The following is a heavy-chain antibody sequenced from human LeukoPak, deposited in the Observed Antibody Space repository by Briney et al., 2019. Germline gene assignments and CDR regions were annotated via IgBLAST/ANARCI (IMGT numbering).Heavy chain of an antibody. D-gene: IGHD7-27*01. CDR2: IYYSGST. Sequence: TSETLSLTCTVSGGSISSHYWSWIRQPPGKGLEWIGYIYYSGSTNYNPSLKNRVTISVDTSKKQFSLKLSSVTAADTAVYYCARSNWGSDSYDYYTYVRGKGTTVTVSS. CDR3: ARSNWGSDSYDYYTYV. CDR1: GGSISSHY. V-gene: IGHV4-59*11. J-gene: IGHJ6*03.